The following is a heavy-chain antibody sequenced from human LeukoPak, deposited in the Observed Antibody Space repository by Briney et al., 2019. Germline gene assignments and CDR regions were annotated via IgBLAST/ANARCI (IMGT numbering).Heavy chain of an antibody. V-gene: IGHV1-69*05. CDR2: IIPIFGTA. D-gene: IGHD6-13*01. Sequence: SVKVSCKASGGTFSSYAISWVRQAPGQGLEWMGRIIPIFGTANYAQKFQGRVTITTDESTSTAYMELSSLRSEDTAVYYCARDGAAARTFDYWGQGTLVTVSS. J-gene: IGHJ4*02. CDR3: ARDGAAARTFDY. CDR1: GGTFSSYA.